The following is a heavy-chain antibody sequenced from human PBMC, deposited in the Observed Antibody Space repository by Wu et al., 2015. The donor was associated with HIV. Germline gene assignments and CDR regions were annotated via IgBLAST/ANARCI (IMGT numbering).Heavy chain of an antibody. J-gene: IGHJ4*02. D-gene: IGHD2-15*01. CDR2: INPNSGGS. V-gene: IGHV1-2*02. CDR3: ARGGYCSGGSCYFVDY. Sequence: QVQLMQSGAEVKKPGASVKVSCKTSGYTFTDNYIHWVRQAPGQGLEWMGWINPNSGGSKSPQKFQGRVTMTRDTSISTAYMELSRLRSDDTAXYYCARGGYCSGGSCYFVDYWGQGTLVTVSS. CDR1: GYTFTDNY.